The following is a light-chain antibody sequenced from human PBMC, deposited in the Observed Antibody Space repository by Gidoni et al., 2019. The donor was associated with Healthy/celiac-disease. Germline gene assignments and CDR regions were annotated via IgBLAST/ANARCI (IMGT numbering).Light chain of an antibody. Sequence: QSVLTQPPSASGTPGQRVTMSCSGSSSNIGSNTVNWYQHLPGTAPILLLYSNNQRPSGVPDRFSGSKSGTSASLAISGLQSEDEADYYCAAWDDSLNGPVFGGGAKLTVL. V-gene: IGLV1-44*01. CDR1: SSNIGSNT. J-gene: IGLJ2*01. CDR3: AAWDDSLNGPV. CDR2: SNN.